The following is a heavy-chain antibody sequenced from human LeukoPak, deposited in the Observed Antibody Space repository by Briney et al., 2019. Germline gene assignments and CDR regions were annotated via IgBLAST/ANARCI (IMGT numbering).Heavy chain of an antibody. Sequence: GGSLRLSCAASGFTFSSYSMNWVRQAPGKGLEWVSVIYSGGSTYYADSVKGRFTISRDNSKNTLYLQMNSLRAEDTAVYYCARDSLDYYGSGSARDYWGQGTLVTVSS. D-gene: IGHD3-10*01. CDR3: ARDSLDYYGSGSARDY. J-gene: IGHJ4*02. CDR1: GFTFSSYS. V-gene: IGHV3-53*01. CDR2: IYSGGST.